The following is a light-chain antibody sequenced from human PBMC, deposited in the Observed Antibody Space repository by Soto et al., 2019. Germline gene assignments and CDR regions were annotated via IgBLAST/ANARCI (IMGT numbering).Light chain of an antibody. J-gene: IGKJ4*01. Sequence: DIQMTQSPSSMSASVGDRVPITCQASQDISNYLNWYQQKPGKAPKLLIYDASNLETGVPSRFSGSGSGTDFTFTISSLQPEDIATYYCQQYDNLPPLTFGGGTKV. CDR3: QQYDNLPPLT. CDR2: DAS. CDR1: QDISNY. V-gene: IGKV1-33*01.